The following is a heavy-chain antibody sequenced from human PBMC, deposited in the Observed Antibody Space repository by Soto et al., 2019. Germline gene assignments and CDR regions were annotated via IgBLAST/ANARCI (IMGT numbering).Heavy chain of an antibody. CDR2: IYYSGST. V-gene: IGHV4-39*01. J-gene: IGHJ6*03. CDR1: GGSISSSSYF. Sequence: SETLSLXRTVSGGSISSSSYFWGWVRPPPGKGLGGIVSIYYSGSTYYNPSLKSRVTISVDTSKNQFSLKLSSVTAADTAVYYCARQGGEGGYDYAYYYYYYMDVWGKGTTVTVSS. CDR3: ARQGGEGGYDYAYYYYYYMDV. D-gene: IGHD5-12*01.